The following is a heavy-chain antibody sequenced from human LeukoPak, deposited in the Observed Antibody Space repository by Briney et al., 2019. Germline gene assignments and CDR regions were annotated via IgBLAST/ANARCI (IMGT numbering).Heavy chain of an antibody. CDR1: GGSISSGDYY. CDR2: IYYSGST. J-gene: IGHJ6*03. CDR3: ARCITIFGVVIDYYYMDV. V-gene: IGHV4-30-4*08. D-gene: IGHD3-3*01. Sequence: SQTLSLTXTVSGGSISSGDYYWSWIRQPPGKGLEWIGYIYYSGSTYYNPSLKSRVTISVDTSKNQFSLKLSSVTAADTAVYYCARCITIFGVVIDYYYMDVWGKGTTVTVSS.